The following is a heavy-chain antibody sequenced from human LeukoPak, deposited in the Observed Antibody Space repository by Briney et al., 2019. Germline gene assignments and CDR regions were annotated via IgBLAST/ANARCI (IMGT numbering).Heavy chain of an antibody. CDR3: AKAYYYVSGSYYLGDY. CDR2: ISYDGSNK. V-gene: IGHV3-30*18. D-gene: IGHD3-10*01. Sequence: QPGGSLRLSCAASGFTFSNYGMHWVRQAPGKGLEWVAVISYDGSNKYYADSVKGRFTISRDNSKNTLYLQMNTLRAEDTAVYYCAKAYYYVSGSYYLGDYWGQGTLVTVSS. J-gene: IGHJ4*02. CDR1: GFTFSNYG.